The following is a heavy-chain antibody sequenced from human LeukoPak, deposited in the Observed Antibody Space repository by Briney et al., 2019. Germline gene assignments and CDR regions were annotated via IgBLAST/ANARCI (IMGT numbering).Heavy chain of an antibody. CDR1: GYTFTGYY. D-gene: IGHD2-21*01. V-gene: IGHV1-2*02. CDR2: INPNSGGT. J-gene: IGHJ5*02. Sequence: ASVKVSCKASGYTFTGYYMHWVRQAPGQGLEWMGWINPNSGGTNYAQKFQGRVTMTRDTSISTAYMGLSRLRSDDTAVYYCARANSLTNWFDPWGQGTLVTVSS. CDR3: ARANSLTNWFDP.